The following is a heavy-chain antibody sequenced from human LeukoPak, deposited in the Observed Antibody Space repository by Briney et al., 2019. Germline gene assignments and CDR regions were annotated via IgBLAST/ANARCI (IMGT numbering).Heavy chain of an antibody. J-gene: IGHJ4*02. Sequence: GGSLRLSCAASGFTFSTYAMTWVRQAPGKGLEWVAVISYDGSNKYYADSVKGRFTISRDNSKNTLYLQMNSLRAEDTAVYYCARDNSRNYFGSGSYKDWGQGTLVTVSS. CDR1: GFTFSTYA. D-gene: IGHD3-10*01. V-gene: IGHV3-30-3*01. CDR2: ISYDGSNK. CDR3: ARDNSRNYFGSGSYKD.